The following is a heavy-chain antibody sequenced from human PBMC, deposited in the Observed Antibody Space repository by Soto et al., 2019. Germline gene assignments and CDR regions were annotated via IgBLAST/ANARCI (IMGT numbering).Heavy chain of an antibody. CDR3: AHRRIGVSQWNYGDFDY. CDR1: GFSLSTSGVG. Sequence: QITLKESGPTLVKPTQTLTLTCTFSGFSLSTSGVGVGWVRQPPGKALEWLVFIYWDDDKRYSPSLRRRLPITKDTSKNQVVLTMTNVDPVDTATYFCAHRRIGVSQWNYGDFDYWGQGTLVTVSS. J-gene: IGHJ4*02. D-gene: IGHD1-7*01. CDR2: IYWDDDK. V-gene: IGHV2-5*02.